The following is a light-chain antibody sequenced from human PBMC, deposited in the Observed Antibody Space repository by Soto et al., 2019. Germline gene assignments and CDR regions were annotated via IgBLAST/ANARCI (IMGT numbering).Light chain of an antibody. Sequence: TQSPSSLSASTGDRFTITFRASQGISSYLAWYQQKPGQAPRLLIYGASNRATGIPDRFSGSGSGTDFTLTISRLEPEDFAVYYCQQYGSSGTFGQGTKVDIK. CDR3: QQYGSSGT. J-gene: IGKJ1*01. CDR1: QGISSY. V-gene: IGKV3-20*01. CDR2: GAS.